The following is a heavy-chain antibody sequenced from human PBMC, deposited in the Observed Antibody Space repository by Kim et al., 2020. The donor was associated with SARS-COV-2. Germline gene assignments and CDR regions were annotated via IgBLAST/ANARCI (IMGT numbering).Heavy chain of an antibody. CDR2: ISGSGGST. V-gene: IGHV3-23*01. Sequence: GGSLRLSCAASGFTFSSYAMSWVRQAPGKGLEWVSAISGSGGSTYYADSVKGRFTISRDNSKNTLYLQMNSLRAEDTAVYYCAKDCDYVWGSYSYRSAFDIWGQGTMVTVSS. CDR3: AKDCDYVWGSYSYRSAFDI. D-gene: IGHD3-16*01. J-gene: IGHJ3*02. CDR1: GFTFSSYA.